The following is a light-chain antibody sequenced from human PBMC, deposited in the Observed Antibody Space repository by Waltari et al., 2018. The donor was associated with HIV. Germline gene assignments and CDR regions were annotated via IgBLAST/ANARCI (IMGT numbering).Light chain of an antibody. CDR2: EVT. V-gene: IGLV2-23*02. J-gene: IGLJ2*01. CDR1: NSDVACYNL. Sequence: QSALTQPASLSASPGQSITISCTGTNSDVACYNLVFWYQHHPGRAPKLIIFEVTKRPSGVSNRFSGSKSGNTASLTISGLQTEDEADYYCCSYAGSSTSVVFGGGTRLTVL. CDR3: CSYAGSSTSVV.